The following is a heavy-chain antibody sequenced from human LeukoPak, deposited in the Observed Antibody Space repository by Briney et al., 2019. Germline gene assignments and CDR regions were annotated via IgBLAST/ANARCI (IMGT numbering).Heavy chain of an antibody. D-gene: IGHD1-26*01. CDR2: IHSDGGTT. CDR3: ARDIYSIAE. J-gene: IGHJ4*02. V-gene: IGHV3-74*01. Sequence: GGSLRLSCAASGFTFSDYWIHWVSQAPGKGLVWVSLIHSDGGTTNYADSVKGRFTISRDNAKNTVYLQMNSLRVEDTAVYYCARDIYSIAEWGQGTLVTVSS. CDR1: GFTFSDYW.